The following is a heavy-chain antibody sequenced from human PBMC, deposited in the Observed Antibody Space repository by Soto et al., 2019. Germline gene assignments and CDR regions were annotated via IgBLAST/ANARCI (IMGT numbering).Heavy chain of an antibody. V-gene: IGHV3-21*01. D-gene: IGHD6-13*01. CDR3: TRDRQLVQDWFDP. CDR2: ISSGGEYR. CDR1: GFTFSSYN. J-gene: IGHJ5*02. Sequence: EVQLVESGGGLAKPGGSLRLSCTASGFTFSSYNMNWVRQAPGKGLEWVSFISSGGEYRFYADSVKGRFNISRDNAKNSVYLHLNRLTAADTAVYYCTRDRQLVQDWFDPWGQGTLVTVSS.